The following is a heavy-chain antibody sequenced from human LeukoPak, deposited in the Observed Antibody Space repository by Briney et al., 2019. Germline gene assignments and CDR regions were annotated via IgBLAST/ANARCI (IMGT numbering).Heavy chain of an antibody. V-gene: IGHV3-23*01. CDR3: AKDHGGLSSGWPYYFDY. D-gene: IGHD6-19*01. CDR1: GFTFSSYA. CDR2: ISGSGGST. J-gene: IGHJ4*02. Sequence: GASLRLSCAASGFTFSSYAMSWVRQAPGKGLEWASAISGSGGSTYYADSVKGRFTISRDNSKNTLYLQMNSLRAEDTAVYYCAKDHGGLSSGWPYYFDYWGQGTLVTVSS.